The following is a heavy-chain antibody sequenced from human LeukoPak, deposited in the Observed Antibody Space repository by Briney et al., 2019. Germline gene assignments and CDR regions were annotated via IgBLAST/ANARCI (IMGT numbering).Heavy chain of an antibody. CDR3: ARDRSSGWYSWFDP. D-gene: IGHD6-19*01. CDR2: INPNSGGT. Sequence: ASVKVSCKASGYTFTSYDSNWARQAPGQGLEWMGWINPNSGGTKYAQKFQGRVTMTRDTSISTAYMDLSKLRSDDTAVYYCARDRSSGWYSWFDPWGQGTLVTVSS. J-gene: IGHJ5*02. V-gene: IGHV1-2*02. CDR1: GYTFTSYD.